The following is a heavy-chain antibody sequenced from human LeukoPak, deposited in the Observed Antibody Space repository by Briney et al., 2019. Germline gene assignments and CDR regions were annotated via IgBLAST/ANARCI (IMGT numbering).Heavy chain of an antibody. Sequence: SETLSLTCTVSGGSISSSSHYWGWIRQPPGKGLEWIASMYYSGSTYYNPSLKSRVTISVDTSRNQFSLKLRSVTAADTAMYYCAAPRFYDSSGYYLHYFDHWGQGTLVTVSS. V-gene: IGHV4-39*07. CDR2: MYYSGST. D-gene: IGHD3-22*01. CDR3: AAPRFYDSSGYYLHYFDH. CDR1: GGSISSSSHY. J-gene: IGHJ4*02.